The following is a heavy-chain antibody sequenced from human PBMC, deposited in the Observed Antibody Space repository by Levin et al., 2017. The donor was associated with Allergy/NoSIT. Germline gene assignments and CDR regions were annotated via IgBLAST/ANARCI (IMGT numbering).Heavy chain of an antibody. V-gene: IGHV3-21*01. J-gene: IGHJ3*02. CDR2: ISGSGDFI. D-gene: IGHD6-13*01. Sequence: KAGGSLRLSCAGSEFSFSNFQINWVRQAPGKGLEWVSFISGSGDFISHADSVKGRFTTSRDNPKNSVHLQMDSLRVEDTAVYYCARRIATSGTFAFDIWGQGTMVIVSS. CDR3: ARRIATSGTFAFDI. CDR1: EFSFSNFQ.